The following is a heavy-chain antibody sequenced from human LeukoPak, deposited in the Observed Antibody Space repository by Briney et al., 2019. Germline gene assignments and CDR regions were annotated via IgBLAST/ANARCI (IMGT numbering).Heavy chain of an antibody. CDR3: ARSPGLGYSGGSCHFDY. Sequence: PSETLSLTCTVSGGTIGTYYWSWIRQPPGKGLEYLGYIYHTGTTSYNPSLKSRVTISVDTSKNQFSLRLSSVIAADTALYYCARSPGLGYSGGSCHFDYWGQGMLVTVSS. CDR1: GGTIGTYY. D-gene: IGHD2-15*01. V-gene: IGHV4-59*08. J-gene: IGHJ4*02. CDR2: IYHTGTT.